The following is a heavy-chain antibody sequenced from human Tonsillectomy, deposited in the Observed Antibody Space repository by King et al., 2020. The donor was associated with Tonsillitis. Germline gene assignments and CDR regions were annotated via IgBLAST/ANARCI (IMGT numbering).Heavy chain of an antibody. CDR3: ARDPHSPVVVPAAMNGGAYYYYGMDV. D-gene: IGHD2-2*01. CDR2: ISRSSSYT. J-gene: IGHJ6*02. CDR1: GFTFSDYY. V-gene: IGHV3-11*06. Sequence: VQLVQSGGGLVKPGGSLRLSCAASGFTFSDYYMSWIRQAPGKGLEWVSYISRSSSYTNYADSVKGRCTISRDNAKNSLYLQMNSLRAEDTAVYYCARDPHSPVVVPAAMNGGAYYYYGMDVWGQGTTVTVSS.